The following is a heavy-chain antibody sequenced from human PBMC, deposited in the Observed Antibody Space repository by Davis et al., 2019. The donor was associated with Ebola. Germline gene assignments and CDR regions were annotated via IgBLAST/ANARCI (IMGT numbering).Heavy chain of an antibody. CDR3: ARDLYYNSLDH. V-gene: IGHV3-33*01. J-gene: IGHJ4*02. CDR2: IGYDGRNK. D-gene: IGHD3-3*01. Sequence: GESLKISCAASGFTFTTYGVHWVRQAPGKGMEWVTLIGYDGRNKQYVDSVKDRFTISRDDSKSTVYLQMNSLRADDTAMYYCARDLYYNSLDHWGQGTLVTVSS. CDR1: GFTFTTYG.